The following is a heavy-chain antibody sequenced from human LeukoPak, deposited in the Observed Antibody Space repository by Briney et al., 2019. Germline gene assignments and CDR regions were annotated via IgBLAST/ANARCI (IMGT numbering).Heavy chain of an antibody. CDR2: INHSGST. J-gene: IGHJ3*02. V-gene: IGHV4-34*01. CDR1: GGSFSGYY. CDR3: ARGSTHYYDSSGRDAFDI. Sequence: SETLSLTCAVYGGSFSGYYWSWIRQPPGKGLEWIGEINHSGSTNYNLSLKSRVTISVDTSKNQFSLKLSSVTAADTAVYYCARGSTHYYDSSGRDAFDIWGQGTMVTVSS. D-gene: IGHD3-22*01.